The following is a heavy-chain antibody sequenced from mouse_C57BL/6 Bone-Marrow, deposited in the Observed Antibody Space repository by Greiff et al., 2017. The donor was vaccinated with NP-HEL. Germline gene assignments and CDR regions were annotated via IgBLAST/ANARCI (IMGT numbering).Heavy chain of an antibody. D-gene: IGHD1-1*01. J-gene: IGHJ1*03. CDR1: GYAFTNYL. Sequence: QVQLKESGAELVRPGTSVKVSCKASGYAFTNYLIEWVKQRPGQGLEWIGVINPGSGGTNYNEKFKGKATLTADKSSSTAYMQLSSLTSEDSAVYFCARSDYYGSDWYFDVWGTGTTVTVSS. CDR3: ARSDYYGSDWYFDV. V-gene: IGHV1-54*01. CDR2: INPGSGGT.